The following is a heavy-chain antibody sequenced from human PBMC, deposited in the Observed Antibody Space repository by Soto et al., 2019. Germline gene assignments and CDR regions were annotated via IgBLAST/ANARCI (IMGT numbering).Heavy chain of an antibody. CDR1: GFTFSSYA. Sequence: GSLRLSCAASGFTFSSYAMHWVRQAPGKGLEWVAVISYDGSNKYYADSVKGRFTISRDNSKNTLYLQMNSLRAEDTAVYYCARDSLGYYDSSGYYDAFDIWGQGTMVTVSS. CDR2: ISYDGSNK. D-gene: IGHD3-22*01. V-gene: IGHV3-30-3*01. J-gene: IGHJ3*02. CDR3: ARDSLGYYDSSGYYDAFDI.